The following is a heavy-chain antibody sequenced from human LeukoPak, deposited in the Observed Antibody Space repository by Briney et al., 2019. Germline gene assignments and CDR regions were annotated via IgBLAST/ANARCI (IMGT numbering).Heavy chain of an antibody. Sequence: GGSLRLSCAASGFTFSRHWMSWVRQAPGKGLEWVANIKEDGSEKDYVDSVKGRFTISRDNVKNSLYLQMNSLRAEDTAVYYCARGPSYCGGDCYYYFDYWGQGTLVTVSS. CDR1: GFTFSRHW. V-gene: IGHV3-7*01. CDR2: IKEDGSEK. J-gene: IGHJ4*02. D-gene: IGHD2-21*01. CDR3: ARGPSYCGGDCYYYFDY.